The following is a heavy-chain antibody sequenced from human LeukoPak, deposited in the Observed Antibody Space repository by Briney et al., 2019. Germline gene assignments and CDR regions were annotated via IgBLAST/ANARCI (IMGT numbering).Heavy chain of an antibody. V-gene: IGHV4-59*12. Sequence: SETLSLTCTVSGGSISSYYWSWIRQPPGKGLEWIGYIYYSGSTNYNPSLKSRVTISVDTSKNQFSLKLSSVTAADTAVYYCARYEDITIFGVVIIRRGGGFDPWGQGTLVTVSS. CDR1: GGSISSYY. D-gene: IGHD3-3*01. CDR3: ARYEDITIFGVVIIRRGGGFDP. J-gene: IGHJ5*02. CDR2: IYYSGST.